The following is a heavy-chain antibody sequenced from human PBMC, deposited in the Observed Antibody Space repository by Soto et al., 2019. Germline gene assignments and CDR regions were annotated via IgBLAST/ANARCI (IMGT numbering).Heavy chain of an antibody. Sequence: SETLSLTCTVTGGSISSYYWGWIRQPPGKGLEWIGSIYYSGSTYYNLSLKSRVTISVDTSKNQFSLKLSSVTAADTAVYYCARESITIFGVAKANWFDPWGQGTLVTVSS. CDR3: ARESITIFGVAKANWFDP. D-gene: IGHD3-3*01. J-gene: IGHJ5*02. V-gene: IGHV4-39*07. CDR1: GGSISSYY. CDR2: IYYSGST.